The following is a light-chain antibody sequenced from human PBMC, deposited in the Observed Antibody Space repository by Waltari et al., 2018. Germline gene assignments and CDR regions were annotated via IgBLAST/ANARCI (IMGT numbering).Light chain of an antibody. CDR2: KAP. V-gene: IGKV1-5*03. Sequence: DIQMTQSPSTLSASVGDRVTITCRASQSISNWLAWYQQKPGKAPKLLPYKAPTLESGVPSRFSGSGSGTEFTLTISSLQPDDFATYYCQQYNSYSLLTFGGGTKVEIK. CDR3: QQYNSYSLLT. CDR1: QSISNW. J-gene: IGKJ4*01.